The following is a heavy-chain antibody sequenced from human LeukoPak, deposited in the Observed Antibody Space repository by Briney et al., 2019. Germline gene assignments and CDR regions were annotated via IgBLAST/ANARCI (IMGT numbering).Heavy chain of an antibody. V-gene: IGHV4-30-4*01. CDR1: GGSISSGDYY. J-gene: IGHJ4*02. D-gene: IGHD5-12*01. CDR3: ARDFNGGYGQVDS. Sequence: SETLSLTCIVFGGSISSGDYYWTWIRQAPGKGLEWIGYIHYNERTYSNPSLKSRLTMSVDVSKNQFSLKLTSVTAADTAVYYCARDFNGGYGQVDSWGRGTLVTVSS. CDR2: IHYNERT.